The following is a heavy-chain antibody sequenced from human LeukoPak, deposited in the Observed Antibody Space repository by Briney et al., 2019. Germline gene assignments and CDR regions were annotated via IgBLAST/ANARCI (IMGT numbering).Heavy chain of an antibody. V-gene: IGHV3-21*01. CDR3: ARGRMDDYGDYPDC. Sequence: PGGSLRLSCAASGFTFSTYNMNWVRQAPGKGLEWVSSISSSSNYEYYADSVKGRFTISRDNAKNSLYLQMNSLRAEDTAVYYCARGRMDDYGDYPDCWGQGTLVTVSS. CDR1: GFTFSTYN. D-gene: IGHD4-17*01. J-gene: IGHJ4*02. CDR2: ISSSSNYE.